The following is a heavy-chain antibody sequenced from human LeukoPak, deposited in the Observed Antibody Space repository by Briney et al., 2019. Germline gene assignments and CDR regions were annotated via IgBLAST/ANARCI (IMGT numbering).Heavy chain of an antibody. J-gene: IGHJ4*02. D-gene: IGHD3-10*01. V-gene: IGHV3-30-3*01. CDR2: ISYDGSNK. CDR3: ARDRESSGSYYVH. Sequence: GGSLRLSCAASGFTFSSYAMHWVRQAPGKGLEWVAVISYDGSNKYYADSVKGRFTISRDNSKNTLYLQMNSLRAEDTAVYYCARDRESSGSYYVHWGQGTLVTVSS. CDR1: GFTFSSYA.